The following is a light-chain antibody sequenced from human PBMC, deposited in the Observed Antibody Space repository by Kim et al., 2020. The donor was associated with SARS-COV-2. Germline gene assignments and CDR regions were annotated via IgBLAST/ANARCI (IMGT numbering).Light chain of an antibody. CDR3: QAWDSSTGVV. CDR2: QDS. J-gene: IGLJ2*01. CDR1: KLGDKY. Sequence: VSPGQTASITCSGDKLGDKYACWYQQKPGQSPVLVIYQDSKRPSGIPELFSGSNSGNTATLTISGTQAMDEADYYCQAWDSSTGVVFGGGTQLTVL. V-gene: IGLV3-1*01.